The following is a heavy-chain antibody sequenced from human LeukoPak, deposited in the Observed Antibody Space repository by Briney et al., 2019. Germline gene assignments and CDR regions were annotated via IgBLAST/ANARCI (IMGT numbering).Heavy chain of an antibody. CDR2: ISSSGVNT. CDR1: GFTFSSYA. V-gene: IGHV3-64*01. J-gene: IGHJ5*02. CDR3: TRGRQWLVNNWFDP. Sequence: GGSLRLSCAASGFTFSSYAIHWVRQPPGKGLEYVSGISSSGVNTSYANGLKARFTISRDNSKNTLYLQMGSLTAEDTAMYYCTRGRQWLVNNWFDPWGQGTLVTVSS. D-gene: IGHD6-19*01.